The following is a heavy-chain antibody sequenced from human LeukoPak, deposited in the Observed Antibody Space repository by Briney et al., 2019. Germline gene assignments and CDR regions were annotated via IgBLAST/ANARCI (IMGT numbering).Heavy chain of an antibody. J-gene: IGHJ4*02. Sequence: SETLSLTCTVSGGSISSSSYYWGWIRQPPGEGLEWIGSIYYSGSTYYNPSLKSRVTISVDTSKNQFSLKLSSVTAADTAVYYCARGSGYYYGANFDYWGQGTLVTVSS. CDR2: IYYSGST. CDR3: ARGSGYYYGANFDY. V-gene: IGHV4-39*07. CDR1: GGSISSSSYY. D-gene: IGHD3-22*01.